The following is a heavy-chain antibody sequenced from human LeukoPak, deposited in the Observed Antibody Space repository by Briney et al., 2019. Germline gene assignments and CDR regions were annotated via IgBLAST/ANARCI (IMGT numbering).Heavy chain of an antibody. CDR2: INHSGST. J-gene: IGHJ6*02. CDR1: GGSFSGYY. D-gene: IGHD2-2*01. V-gene: IGHV4-34*01. Sequence: KPSQTLSLTCAVYGGSFSGYYWSWIRQPPGKGLEWIGEINHSGSTNYNPSLKSRVTISVDTSKNQFSLKLSSVTAADTAVYYCAREKQDVIVVVPAATNYGMDVWGQGTTVTVSS. CDR3: AREKQDVIVVVPAATNYGMDV.